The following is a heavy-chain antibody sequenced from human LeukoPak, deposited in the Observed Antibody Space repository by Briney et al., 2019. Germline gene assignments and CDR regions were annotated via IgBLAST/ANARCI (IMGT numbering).Heavy chain of an antibody. J-gene: IGHJ4*02. Sequence: KTGGSLRLSFAASGFTFSSYGMSWVRQAPGKGLEWIGYIYYSGSTNYNPSLKSRVTISVDTSKNQFSLKLSSVTAADTAVYYCARVTLTGPFDYWGQGTLVTVSS. CDR3: ARVTLTGPFDY. CDR2: IYYSGST. V-gene: IGHV4-59*01. D-gene: IGHD7-27*01. CDR1: GFTFSSYG.